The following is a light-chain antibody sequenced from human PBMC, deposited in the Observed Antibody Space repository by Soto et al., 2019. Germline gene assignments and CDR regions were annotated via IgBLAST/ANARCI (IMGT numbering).Light chain of an antibody. V-gene: IGLV2-14*01. CDR2: EVT. CDR3: SSHAGSNAFYV. Sequence: QSVLTQPASVSGSPGQSITISCTGTSSDIGAYDYVSWYQQYPGRVPKLIIQEVTNRPSGVSDRFSGSKSGNTASLTISGLQTEDEADYYCSSHAGSNAFYVFGTGTKVTAL. J-gene: IGLJ1*01. CDR1: SSDIGAYDY.